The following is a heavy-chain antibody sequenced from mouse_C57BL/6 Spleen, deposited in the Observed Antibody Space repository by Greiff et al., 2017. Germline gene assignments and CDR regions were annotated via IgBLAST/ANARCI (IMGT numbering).Heavy chain of an antibody. V-gene: IGHV1-59*01. D-gene: IGHD2-3*01. Sequence: VQLQQSGAELVRPGTSVKLSCKASGYTFTSYWMHWVKQRPGQGLEWIGVIDPSDSYTNYNQKFKGKATLTVDTSSSTAYMQLSSLTSEDSAVYYCARSSDGYSYFDYWGQGTTLTVSS. CDR2: IDPSDSYT. CDR3: ARSSDGYSYFDY. CDR1: GYTFTSYW. J-gene: IGHJ2*01.